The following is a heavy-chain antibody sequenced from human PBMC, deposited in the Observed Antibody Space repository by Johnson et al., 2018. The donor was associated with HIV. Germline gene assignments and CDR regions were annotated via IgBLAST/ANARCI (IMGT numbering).Heavy chain of an antibody. D-gene: IGHD2-2*01. J-gene: IGHJ3*02. V-gene: IGHV3-15*01. CDR3: ARLCSSSRCSQCAFDI. CDR2: IKSKTDGGTT. CDR1: GFTFSNAW. Sequence: VQLVESGGGLVKPGGSLRLSCAASGFTFSNAWMSWVRQAPGKGLEWVGRIKSKTDGGTTDYAAPVQGRFTIASDNAKNSLYLQMNSLRAEDTAVYYCARLCSSSRCSQCAFDIWGQGTVVTVSS.